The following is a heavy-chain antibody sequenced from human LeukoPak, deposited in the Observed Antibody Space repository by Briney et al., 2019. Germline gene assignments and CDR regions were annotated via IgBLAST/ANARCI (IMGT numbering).Heavy chain of an antibody. CDR1: AGSISSYY. J-gene: IGHJ4*02. V-gene: IGHV4-59*01. CDR3: ARALTYCSTVSCTYFDY. CDR2: IYFSGST. D-gene: IGHD2-15*01. Sequence: PSETLSLTCTVSAGSISSYYWSWIRQPPGKGLEWIGYIYFSGSTNYNPSLKSRVTISVDTSKNQFSLKLSSVTAADTAVYYCARALTYCSTVSCTYFDYWGQGTLVTVSS.